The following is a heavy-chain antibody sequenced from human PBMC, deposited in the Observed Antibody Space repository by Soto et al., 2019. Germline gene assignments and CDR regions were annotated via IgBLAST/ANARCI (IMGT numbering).Heavy chain of an antibody. V-gene: IGHV1-46*03. CDR1: GNIFTSQY. J-gene: IGHJ4*02. D-gene: IGHD3-3*01. CDR2: INPSGGRT. CDR3: FRDVGD. Sequence: QVQLVQSGAEVKKPGASVKVSCKVSGNIFTSQYMHWVRQAPGQGLEWMAMINPSGGRTSYAQMFQGRVTMTRDTSTSTVPMELSSLRSEDTAVYYCFRDVGDWGQGTLVTVSS.